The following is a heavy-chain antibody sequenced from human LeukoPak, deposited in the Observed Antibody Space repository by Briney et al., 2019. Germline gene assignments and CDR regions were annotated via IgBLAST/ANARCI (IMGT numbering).Heavy chain of an antibody. J-gene: IGHJ4*02. V-gene: IGHV3-23*01. Sequence: GGSLRISCAASGFTFSNYAMSWVRRAPGKGLEWVSGISGSGDSTYCADSVKGRFTMSRDNSKNTVYLQMHSLRAEDRAIYYCAKARYSSGFYVFDNWGQGTLVTVSS. D-gene: IGHD6-19*01. CDR3: AKARYSSGFYVFDN. CDR1: GFTFSNYA. CDR2: ISGSGDST.